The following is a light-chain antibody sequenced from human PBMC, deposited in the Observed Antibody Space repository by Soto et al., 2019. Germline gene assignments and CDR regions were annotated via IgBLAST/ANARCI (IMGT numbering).Light chain of an antibody. V-gene: IGKV3-20*01. Sequence: EIVLTQSPGTLSLSPGERATLSCRTSQRVSSSYLAWYQQKPGQAPRLLIYGASSRATGIPDRFSGSGSGTDFTLTNSRLEPEDFAVYYCQQYNSPPRTFGQGTKVEIK. CDR2: GAS. J-gene: IGKJ1*01. CDR3: QQYNSPPRT. CDR1: QRVSSSY.